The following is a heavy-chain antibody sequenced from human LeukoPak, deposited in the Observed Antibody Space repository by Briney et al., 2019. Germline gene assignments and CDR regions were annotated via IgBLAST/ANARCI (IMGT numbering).Heavy chain of an antibody. V-gene: IGHV3-74*01. D-gene: IGHD2-15*01. CDR1: GFTFSSYS. CDR2: INTDGSTT. CDR3: VRGGPSTWS. J-gene: IGHJ5*02. Sequence: PGGSLSLSCAASGFTFSSYSMHWVRQVPGKGLVWVSRINTDGSTTTYADSVEGRFTISRDDAKNMLSLQMNSQRAEDAAVYYCVRGGPSTWSWGQGTLVTVSS.